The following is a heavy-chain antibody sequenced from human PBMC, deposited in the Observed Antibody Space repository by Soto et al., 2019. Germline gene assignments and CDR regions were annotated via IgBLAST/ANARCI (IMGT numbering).Heavy chain of an antibody. Sequence: SETLSLTCAVSGGSISSGGYSWSWIRQPPGKGLEWIGYIYHSGSTYYNPSLKSRVTISVDRSKNQFSLKLSSVTAADTAVYYCARDCGGDCYSGYFGLWGRGTLVTVSS. CDR2: IYHSGST. D-gene: IGHD2-21*02. J-gene: IGHJ2*01. CDR3: ARDCGGDCYSGYFGL. CDR1: GGSISSGGYS. V-gene: IGHV4-30-2*01.